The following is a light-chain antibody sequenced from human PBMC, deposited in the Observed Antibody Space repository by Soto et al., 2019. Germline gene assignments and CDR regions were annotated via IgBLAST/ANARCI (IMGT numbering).Light chain of an antibody. V-gene: IGKV3D-15*01. J-gene: IGKJ4*01. Sequence: EIVMTQSPATLSVSPGGRAIFSCRASQSVDSKLAWYQQQLGHAPTPLIYDASTRATGIPAMFSGSGSGTEFTLTISSLQSEDFAIYYCQLYYVWNTFCGGTKV. CDR1: QSVDSK. CDR3: QLYYVWNT. CDR2: DAS.